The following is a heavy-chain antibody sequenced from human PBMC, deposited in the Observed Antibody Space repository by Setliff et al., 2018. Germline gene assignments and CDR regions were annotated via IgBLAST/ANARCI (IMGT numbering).Heavy chain of an antibody. J-gene: IGHJ4*02. Sequence: SETLSLTCAVYGGSFSGYYWSWIRQPPGKRLEWIGEIIHSGSTNYNPSLESRVTISMDTSKNQFSLKVSSVTAADTAVYYCARDLGHGGDSDYWGQGILVTVSS. V-gene: IGHV4-34*12. CDR1: GGSFSGYY. CDR2: IIHSGST. D-gene: IGHD2-21*02. CDR3: ARDLGHGGDSDY.